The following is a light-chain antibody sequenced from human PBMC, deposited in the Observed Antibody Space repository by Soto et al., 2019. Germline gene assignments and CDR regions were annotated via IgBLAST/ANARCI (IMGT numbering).Light chain of an antibody. CDR1: SSDVGGYKY. V-gene: IGLV2-8*01. J-gene: IGLJ1*01. CDR2: EVS. CDR3: SSYAGSNNFV. Sequence: ALTQPPSASGSPGQSVTISCTGTSSDVGGYKYVSWYQQHPGKAPKLMIYEVSKRPSGVPDRFSGSKSGNTASLTVSGLQAEDEADYYCSSYAGSNNFVFGTGTKLTVL.